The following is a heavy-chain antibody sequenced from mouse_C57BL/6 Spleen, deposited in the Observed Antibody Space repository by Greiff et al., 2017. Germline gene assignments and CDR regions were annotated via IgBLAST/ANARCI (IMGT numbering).Heavy chain of an antibody. CDR2: IDPSDSET. CDR3: AREGDYGFDV. D-gene: IGHD2-4*01. Sequence: QVQLQQPGAELVRPGSSVKLSCKASGYTFTSYWMHWVKQRPIQGLEWIGNIDPSDSETHYNQKFKDKATLTVDKSSGTAYMQLSSLTSGCSAVYYCAREGDYGFDVWGTGTTVTVSS. J-gene: IGHJ1*03. CDR1: GYTFTSYW. V-gene: IGHV1-52*01.